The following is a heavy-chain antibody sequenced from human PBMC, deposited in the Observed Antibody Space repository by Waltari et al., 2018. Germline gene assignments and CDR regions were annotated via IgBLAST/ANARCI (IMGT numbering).Heavy chain of an antibody. Sequence: QVQLVESGGGVVQPGRSLRLSCAASGFTFSNYGMHWVRQAPSKGLEWVAVIWDDGSNKYYAESVKGRFTISRDNSKNMLYLQMNSLRVDDTAMYYWANNFDYWGQGTLVTVSS. CDR2: IWDDGSNK. V-gene: IGHV3-33*08. CDR3: ANNFDY. J-gene: IGHJ4*02. CDR1: GFTFSNYG.